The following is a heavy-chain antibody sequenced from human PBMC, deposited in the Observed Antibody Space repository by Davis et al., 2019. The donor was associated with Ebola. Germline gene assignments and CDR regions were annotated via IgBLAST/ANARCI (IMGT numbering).Heavy chain of an antibody. D-gene: IGHD1-1*01. J-gene: IGHJ4*02. CDR1: GFTFSSYA. V-gene: IGHV3-23*01. CDR3: AKDLGTSGIVDS. CDR2: VTSSGGGT. Sequence: PGGSLRLSCAASGFTFSSYAMTWARQAPGKGLEWVSAVTSSGGGTYYVDSVKGRFTISRDNSKNTLYLQMNSLRAEDTAIYYCAKDLGTSGIVDSWGQGTLVTVSS.